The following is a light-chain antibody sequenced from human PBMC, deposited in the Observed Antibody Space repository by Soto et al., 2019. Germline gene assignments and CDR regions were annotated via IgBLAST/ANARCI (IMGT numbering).Light chain of an antibody. Sequence: DIQMTQSPSSLSASVGDRVTITCRASQGISNYLAWYQHKPGKVPNLLIYAASTLQSGVPSRFSGSGSGADFTLTISSLQPEDVATYYCQKYNAAPWTFGQGTKVEIK. CDR2: AAS. CDR1: QGISNY. J-gene: IGKJ1*01. V-gene: IGKV1-27*01. CDR3: QKYNAAPWT.